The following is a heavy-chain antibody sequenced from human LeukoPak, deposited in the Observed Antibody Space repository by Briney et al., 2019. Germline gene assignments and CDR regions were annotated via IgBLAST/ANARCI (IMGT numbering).Heavy chain of an antibody. CDR2: IYYSGST. J-gene: IGHJ4*02. CDR1: GGSISSYY. V-gene: IGHV4-59*08. D-gene: IGHD3-22*01. Sequence: PSETLSLTCSVSGGSISSYYWSWIRQPPGKGLEWIGYIYYSGSTNYNPSLKSRVTISVDTSTNQFSLKLSSVTAADTAVYYCARSSIRSSGYYYADYWSQGTLVTVSS. CDR3: ARSSIRSSGYYYADY.